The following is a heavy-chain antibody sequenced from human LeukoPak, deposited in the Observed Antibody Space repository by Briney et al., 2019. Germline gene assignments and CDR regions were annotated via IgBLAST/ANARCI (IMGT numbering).Heavy chain of an antibody. CDR1: GSTFRNSG. Sequence: PGGSLRLSCAVSGSTFRNSGMSWVRQAPGKGLEWVSSVDGSGDYTYCAGSVRGRFTLSRDNSKNTLYLQMNSLRAEDTAVYYCAKHSGVEGDQVILQHWGQGTLVTVSS. CDR3: AKHSGVEGDQVILQH. CDR2: VDGSGDYT. V-gene: IGHV3-23*01. D-gene: IGHD2-21*01. J-gene: IGHJ1*01.